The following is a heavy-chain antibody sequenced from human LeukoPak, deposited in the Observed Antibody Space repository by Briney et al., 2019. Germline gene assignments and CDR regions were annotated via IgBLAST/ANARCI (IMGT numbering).Heavy chain of an antibody. CDR2: IASETYGGTA. J-gene: IGHJ4*02. Sequence: GGSLRLSCTTSGFTFGDYAMTWVRQAPGKGLEWVGFIASETYGGTAEYAASVKGRFIISRDDSKSIAYLPMNSLKAEDTAVYYCTRDQTPYYWGQGTLVTVSS. V-gene: IGHV3-49*04. CDR3: TRDQTPYY. CDR1: GFTFGDYA.